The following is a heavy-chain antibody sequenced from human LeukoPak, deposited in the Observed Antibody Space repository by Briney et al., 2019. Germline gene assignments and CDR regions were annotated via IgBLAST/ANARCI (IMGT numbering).Heavy chain of an antibody. Sequence: SETLSLTCVVYGESLSGYYCNWIRQPPGKGLEWIGEINHSGGTNYNTSLKCRVTISVDTSMNVFSLKLSSVTAADTAVYYCARISAGRYGMDVWGQGTTVTVSS. CDR1: GESLSGYY. D-gene: IGHD6-6*01. CDR3: ARISAGRYGMDV. V-gene: IGHV4-34*01. CDR2: INHSGGT. J-gene: IGHJ6*02.